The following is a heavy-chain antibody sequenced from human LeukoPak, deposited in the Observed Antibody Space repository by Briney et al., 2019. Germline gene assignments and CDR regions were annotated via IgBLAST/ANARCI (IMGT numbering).Heavy chain of an antibody. CDR2: IYYRGST. CDR3: ASRNDYGGNSLLDDY. J-gene: IGHJ4*02. V-gene: IGHV4-39*07. D-gene: IGHD4-23*01. Sequence: PSETLSLTCTVSGGSISGSNNYWGWIRQTPGKGLEWIGSIYYRGSTYYNASLKSRVTIPVDTSKNEFSLKLSSVTVADTAVYYCASRNDYGGNSLLDDYWGQGTLVTVSS. CDR1: GGSISGSNNY.